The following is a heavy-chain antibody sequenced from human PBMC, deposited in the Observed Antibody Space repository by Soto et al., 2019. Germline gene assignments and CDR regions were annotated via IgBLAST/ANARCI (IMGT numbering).Heavy chain of an antibody. CDR2: INPNSGGT. CDR1: GYTFTDYY. V-gene: IGHV1-2*04. CDR3: ARAGAFSFDY. J-gene: IGHJ4*02. Sequence: ASVKVSCRASGYTFTDYYMHWVRQAPGHGLEWIGWINPNSGGTNSAQNLQGWVTMTWDTSISTAYMELNRLRSDDTAVYYCARAGAFSFDYWGQGTLVTVSS. D-gene: IGHD3-10*01.